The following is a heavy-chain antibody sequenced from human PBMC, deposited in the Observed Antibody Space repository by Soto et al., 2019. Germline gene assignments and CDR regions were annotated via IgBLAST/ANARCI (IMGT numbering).Heavy chain of an antibody. Sequence: GGSLRLSCAASGFTFSNAWMSWVRQAPGKGLEWVGRIKSKTDGGTTDYAAPVKGRFTISRDDSKDTMYLQMNSLKTEDTAVYYCITDLDYYDSSGYYEVGYWGQGTLVTVSS. V-gene: IGHV3-15*01. D-gene: IGHD3-22*01. CDR1: GFTFSNAW. CDR2: IKSKTDGGTT. CDR3: ITDLDYYDSSGYYEVGY. J-gene: IGHJ4*02.